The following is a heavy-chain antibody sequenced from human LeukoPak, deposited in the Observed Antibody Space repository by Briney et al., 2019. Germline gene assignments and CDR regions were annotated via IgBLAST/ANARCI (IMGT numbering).Heavy chain of an antibody. D-gene: IGHD6-19*01. CDR2: INHSGGT. V-gene: IGHV4-34*01. Sequence: NPSETLSLTCAVYGGSFSGYFWTWIRQPPGKGLERIGEINHSGGTNYNPSLKSRVTISVDTSKNQFSLKLSSVTAADTAVYYCARKDIAVAGTFLRYNWFDPWGQGTLVTVSS. CDR1: GGSFSGYF. CDR3: ARKDIAVAGTFLRYNWFDP. J-gene: IGHJ5*02.